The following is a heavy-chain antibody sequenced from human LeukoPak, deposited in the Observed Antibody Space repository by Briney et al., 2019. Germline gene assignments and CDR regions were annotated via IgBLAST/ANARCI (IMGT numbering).Heavy chain of an antibody. CDR3: VRGLKTPDH. CDR1: GFTFSNYA. Sequence: GGSLRLSCAASGFTFSNYALTWVRQAPGKGLEWVSFISGIDNTTYYAVSVKGRFTISRNNSKNTLYLEMNNLRVEDTAIYYCVRGLKTPDHWGRGTLVTVSS. J-gene: IGHJ5*02. CDR2: ISGIDNTT. V-gene: IGHV3-23*01.